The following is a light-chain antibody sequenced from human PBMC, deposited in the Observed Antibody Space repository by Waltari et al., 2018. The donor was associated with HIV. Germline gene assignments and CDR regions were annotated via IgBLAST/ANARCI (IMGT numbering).Light chain of an antibody. V-gene: IGKV1-33*01. CDR1: HDIKDH. CDR3: EQSCNLYT. J-gene: IGKJ2*01. CDR2: GPS. Sequence: DVQMTQSPSSLSASIGDRVNITCRASHDIKDHLNWYQQKPGKAPKALIYGPSNLETGVPSRFSGAGSKTDFTFVISSLQPEDVATYYCEQSCNLYTFGQGTKVEIK.